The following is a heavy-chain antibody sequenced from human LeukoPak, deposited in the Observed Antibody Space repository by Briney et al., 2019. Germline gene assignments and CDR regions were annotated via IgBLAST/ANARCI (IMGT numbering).Heavy chain of an antibody. J-gene: IGHJ4*02. CDR3: AREYSSSWYGIYFDY. CDR2: IYISGST. V-gene: IGHV4-4*07. Sequence: SETLSLTCTVSGGSISSYYWSWIRQPAGKGLEWIGRIYISGSTNYNPSLKSRVTLSVDTSKNQFSLKLSSVTAADTAVYYCAREYSSSWYGIYFDYWGQGTLVTVSS. CDR1: GGSISSYY. D-gene: IGHD6-13*01.